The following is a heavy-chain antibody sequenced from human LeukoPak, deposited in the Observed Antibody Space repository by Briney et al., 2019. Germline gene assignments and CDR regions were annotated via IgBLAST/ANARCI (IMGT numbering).Heavy chain of an antibody. D-gene: IGHD2-2*01. CDR2: IYYSGST. CDR1: GGCISSGDYY. J-gene: IGHJ4*02. CDR3: ARTDCSSTSCYDTGIDY. V-gene: IGHV4-30-4*01. Sequence: SQTLSLTCTVSGGCISSGDYYWSWIRQPPGKGLEWIGYIYYSGSTYYNPSLKSRVTISVDTSKNQFSLKLSSVTAADTAVYYCARTDCSSTSCYDTGIDYWGQGTLVTVSS.